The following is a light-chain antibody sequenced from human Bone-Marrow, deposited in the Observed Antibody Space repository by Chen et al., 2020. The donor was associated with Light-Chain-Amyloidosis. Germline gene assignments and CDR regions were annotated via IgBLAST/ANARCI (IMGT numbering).Light chain of an antibody. J-gene: IGKJ4*01. V-gene: IGKV3-20*01. CDR1: QTISSNY. CDR3: QQYGTSPLT. CDR2: GSS. Sequence: EIVLTQSPGTLSLSPGEGANLSCRASQTISSNYLTCYQQKFGQAPRLLIYGSSSRATCIPDRFTGSGSGTDSTLTINRLEPEDFAMYYCQQYGTSPLTFGGGTKVEIK.